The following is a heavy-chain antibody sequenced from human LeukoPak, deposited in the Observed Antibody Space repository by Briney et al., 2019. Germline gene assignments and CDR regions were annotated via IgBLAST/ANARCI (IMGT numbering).Heavy chain of an antibody. V-gene: IGHV1-69*04. CDR3: ARPRYCSSTSCSFDY. Sequence: ASVKVSCKASEGTFSSYAISWVRQAPGQGLEWMGRIIPIFGIANYAQKFQGRVTITADKSTSTAYMELSSLRSEDTAVYYCARPRYCSSTSCSFDYWGQGTLVTVSS. CDR1: EGTFSSYA. J-gene: IGHJ4*02. CDR2: IIPIFGIA. D-gene: IGHD2-2*01.